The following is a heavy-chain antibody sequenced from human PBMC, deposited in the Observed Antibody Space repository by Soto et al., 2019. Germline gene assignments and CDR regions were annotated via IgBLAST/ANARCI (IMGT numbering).Heavy chain of an antibody. Sequence: EVQLLESGGGLVQPGGSLRLSCAASGFTFSSYAMSWVRQAPGKGLEWVSGISGSGGSTYSADSVKGRFTISRDNSKNTLYLQMNSLRADDTAVYYCAKEGSGRYHPIDYWGQGTLVTVSS. V-gene: IGHV3-23*01. CDR3: AKEGSGRYHPIDY. D-gene: IGHD1-26*01. CDR2: ISGSGGST. CDR1: GFTFSSYA. J-gene: IGHJ4*02.